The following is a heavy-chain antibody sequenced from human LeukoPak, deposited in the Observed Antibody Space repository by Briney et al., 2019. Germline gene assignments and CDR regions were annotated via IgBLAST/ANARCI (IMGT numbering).Heavy chain of an antibody. CDR3: AREGGPGGDYGSIDS. V-gene: IGHV4-4*07. CDR1: GGXISNYY. D-gene: IGHD4-17*01. J-gene: IGHJ4*02. Sequence: SETLSLTCTGSGGXISNYYCSWIRQPAGEALEWLGRIYSSGNTNYNPSLKSRVTISLDTSKNQFSLKLTSVTAADAAVYYCAREGGPGGDYGSIDSWGQGTLVTVSS. CDR2: IYSSGNT.